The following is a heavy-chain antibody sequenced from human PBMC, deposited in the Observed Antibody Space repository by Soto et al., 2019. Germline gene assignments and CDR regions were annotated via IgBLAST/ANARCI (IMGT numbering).Heavy chain of an antibody. Sequence: PGGSLRLSCVASGFTFSRHWMSWVRQAPGKGLEWVAMIKQDGSEKYYVDSVKGRFTISRDNAKNSLYLQVDSLGAEDTAVYYCARGDYYGSGSLLFDYWGQGTLVTVSS. CDR1: GFTFSRHW. J-gene: IGHJ4*02. CDR3: ARGDYYGSGSLLFDY. V-gene: IGHV3-7*04. CDR2: IKQDGSEK. D-gene: IGHD3-10*01.